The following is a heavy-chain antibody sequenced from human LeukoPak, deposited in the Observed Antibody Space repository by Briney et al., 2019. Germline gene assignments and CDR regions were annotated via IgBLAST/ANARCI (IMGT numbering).Heavy chain of an antibody. J-gene: IGHJ4*02. CDR2: IIPILDIP. D-gene: IGHD1-26*01. CDR1: GGTFSSYA. CDR3: ARQIVGATFGSLDY. V-gene: IGHV1-69*04. Sequence: GASVKVSCKASGGTFSSYAISWVRQAPGQGLEWMGRIIPILDIPNYAQKFQGRVTITADKSTSTAYMELSSLRSVDTAVYYCARQIVGATFGSLDYWGQGTLVTVSS.